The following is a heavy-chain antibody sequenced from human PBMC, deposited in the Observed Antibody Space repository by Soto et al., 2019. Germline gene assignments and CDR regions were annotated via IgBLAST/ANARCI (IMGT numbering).Heavy chain of an antibody. CDR2: IYYSGST. CDR1: GGSISSGGYY. CDR3: ARRTYSSSWSYYFDY. Sequence: QVQLQESGPGLVKPSQTLSLTCTVSGGSISSGGYYWSCIRQHPGKGLEWIGYIYYSGSTYYNPSLKSGVTISVDTSKNLFSLKLSSVTAADTAVYYCARRTYSSSWSYYFDYWGQGTLVTVSS. J-gene: IGHJ4*02. V-gene: IGHV4-31*03. D-gene: IGHD6-13*01.